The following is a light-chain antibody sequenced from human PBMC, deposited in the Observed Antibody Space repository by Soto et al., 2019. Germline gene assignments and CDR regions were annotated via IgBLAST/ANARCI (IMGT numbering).Light chain of an antibody. Sequence: QSVVTQDPSLTVSPGGTVALTCGASTGTVTSGHYPYWFQQKPGQAPRTLIYDTVKKHSWTPARFSGSLLGGKAALTLSGAQTEDEADYYCLLSYNGPYVFGTGTKVTVL. CDR3: LLSYNGPYV. V-gene: IGLV7-46*01. CDR2: DTV. J-gene: IGLJ1*01. CDR1: TGTVTSGHY.